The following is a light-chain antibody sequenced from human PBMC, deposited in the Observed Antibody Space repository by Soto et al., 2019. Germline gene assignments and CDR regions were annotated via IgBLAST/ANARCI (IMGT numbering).Light chain of an antibody. V-gene: IGKV1-39*01. CDR1: QSISTY. CDR3: QQSYSTLLT. Sequence: DIQMTQSPSSLSASVGDRVTIPCRASQSISTYLNWYQQIPGKAPKLLISAASSLQSGVPSRFSGSGSGTDFTLTISSLQPEDFATYYCQQSYSTLLTFGGGTKVDIK. J-gene: IGKJ4*01. CDR2: AAS.